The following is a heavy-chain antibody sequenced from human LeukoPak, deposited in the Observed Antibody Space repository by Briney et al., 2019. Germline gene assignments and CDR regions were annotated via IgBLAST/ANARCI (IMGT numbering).Heavy chain of an antibody. CDR3: ARDHWPRIPNYYSPNWFDP. CDR2: INPNSGGT. V-gene: IGHV1-2*02. Sequence: ASVKVSCKASGYTFTGYYMHWVRQAPGQGLEWMGWINPNSGGTNYAQKFQGRVTMTRDTSISTAYMELSRLRSDDTAVYYCARDHWPRIPNYYSPNWFDPWGQGTLVTVSS. CDR1: GYTFTGYY. D-gene: IGHD3-10*01. J-gene: IGHJ5*02.